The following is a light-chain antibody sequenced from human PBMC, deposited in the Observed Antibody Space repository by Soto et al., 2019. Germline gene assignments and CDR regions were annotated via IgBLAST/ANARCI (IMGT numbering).Light chain of an antibody. CDR2: DAS. Sequence: DIQMTQSPSSLSASVGDRVTITCQASQDISNYLNWYQQKPGQAPNLLIYDASNLKTGVPSRFSGSGSGTDFTFTISSLQPEDIATYYCQQYDTLPRYTFGQGTKLEIK. CDR1: QDISNY. J-gene: IGKJ2*01. CDR3: QQYDTLPRYT. V-gene: IGKV1-33*01.